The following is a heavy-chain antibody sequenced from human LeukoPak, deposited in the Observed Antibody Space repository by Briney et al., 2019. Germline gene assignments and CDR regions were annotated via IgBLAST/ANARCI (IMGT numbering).Heavy chain of an antibody. Sequence: ASVEVSCKASGYTFTSYYMHWVRQAPGQGLEWMGIINPSGGSTSYAQKFQGRVTMTRDMSTSTVYMELSSLRSEDTAVYYCAREGLVGEFDYWGQGTLVTVSS. CDR3: AREGLVGEFDY. D-gene: IGHD3-10*01. CDR2: INPSGGST. CDR1: GYTFTSYY. V-gene: IGHV1-46*01. J-gene: IGHJ4*02.